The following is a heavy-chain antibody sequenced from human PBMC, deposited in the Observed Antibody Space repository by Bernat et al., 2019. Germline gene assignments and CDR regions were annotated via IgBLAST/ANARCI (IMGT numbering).Heavy chain of an antibody. CDR2: ISSSSSYI. J-gene: IGHJ6*02. CDR1: GFTFSSYS. Sequence: EVQLVESGGGLVKPGGSLRLSCAASGFTFSSYSMNWVRQAPGKGLEWVSSISSSSSYIYYADSVKGRFTISRDNAKNSLYLQMNSLRAEDTAVYYCARDAALAAAGVYYYYGMDVWGQGTTVTVSS. CDR3: ARDAALAAAGVYYYYGMDV. V-gene: IGHV3-21*01. D-gene: IGHD6-13*01.